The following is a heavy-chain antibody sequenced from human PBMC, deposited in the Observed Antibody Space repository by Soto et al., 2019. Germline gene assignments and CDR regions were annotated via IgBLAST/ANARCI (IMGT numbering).Heavy chain of an antibody. D-gene: IGHD3-16*01. CDR1: GGYITSRRSH. CDR2: INYSGST. Sequence: PSETLYLNCTLAGGYITSRRSHWGWNSQPPGKGLEWIGSINYSGSTNYNLSLKSRVTISLDTSKNQFSLNMNSMTAADTAVYYCGTGGGVVDANWFGACGQGTLVRVSS. CDR3: GTGGGVVDANWFGA. J-gene: IGHJ5*02. V-gene: IGHV4-39*01.